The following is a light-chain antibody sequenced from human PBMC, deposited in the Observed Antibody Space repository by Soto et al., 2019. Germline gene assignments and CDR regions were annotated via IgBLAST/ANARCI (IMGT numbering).Light chain of an antibody. J-gene: IGKJ1*01. V-gene: IGKV1-39*01. CDR1: QSIRNY. CDR2: AAS. Sequence: DIQMTQSPSSLSASVRDRVTISCRASQSIRNYVSWYQQKPGTAPKLLIRAASTLQSGVPSRFSGSGSGTDFTLTIRSLQIEDFATYFCQQTDSTPQTFGQGTNVEI. CDR3: QQTDSTPQT.